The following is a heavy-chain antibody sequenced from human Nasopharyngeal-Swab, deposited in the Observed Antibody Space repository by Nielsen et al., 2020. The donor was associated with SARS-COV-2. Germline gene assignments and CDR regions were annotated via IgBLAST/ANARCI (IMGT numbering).Heavy chain of an antibody. Sequence: GGSLRLSCAASGFTFSSYSMNWVRQAPGKGLEWVSSISSSSSYTYYADSVKGRFTISRGNSKNTLYLQMNSLRVEDTAVYYCAKSRSGWNAPGVFDIWGQGTMVTVSS. J-gene: IGHJ3*02. CDR2: ISSSSSYT. CDR3: AKSRSGWNAPGVFDI. V-gene: IGHV3-21*04. D-gene: IGHD6-19*01. CDR1: GFTFSSYS.